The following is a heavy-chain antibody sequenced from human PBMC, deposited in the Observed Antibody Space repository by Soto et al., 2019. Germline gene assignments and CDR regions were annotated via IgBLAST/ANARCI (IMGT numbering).Heavy chain of an antibody. D-gene: IGHD2-2*01. CDR1: GGSIRSYC. CDR2: FSNTGST. Sequence: QVQLQESGPGLVKPSETLSLTCTVSGGSIRSYCWSWIRQPPGAGLEWLGYFSNTGSTNYNPVLKSGVTFTLDTSKKLFSVQLNAVTVADTAVYYCAGGGSIVPATRRLMDVWGKGTTVTVSS. V-gene: IGHV4-4*09. CDR3: AGGGSIVPATRRLMDV. J-gene: IGHJ6*03.